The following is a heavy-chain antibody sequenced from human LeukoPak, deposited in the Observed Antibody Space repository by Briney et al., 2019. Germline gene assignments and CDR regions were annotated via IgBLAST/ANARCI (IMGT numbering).Heavy chain of an antibody. CDR2: NSGST. V-gene: IGHV4-39*01. J-gene: IGHJ4*02. Sequence: PSETLSLTCTVSGGSISSSSYYWGWIRQPPGKGLEWIGSNSGSTYYNPSLKSRVTISVDTSKNQFSLKLSSVTAADTAVYYCANDGLRKDYWGQGTLVTVSS. D-gene: IGHD5-24*01. CDR1: GGSISSSSYY. CDR3: ANDGLRKDY.